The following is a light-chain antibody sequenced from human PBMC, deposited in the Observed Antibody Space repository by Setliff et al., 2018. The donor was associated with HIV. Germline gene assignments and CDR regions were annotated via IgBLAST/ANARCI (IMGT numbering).Light chain of an antibody. J-gene: IGLJ1*01. CDR3: CSFTSSNTYV. CDR2: DVN. CDR1: SRDVGGGSNY. Sequence: SVLTQAASVSGSPGQSITMSCTGTSRDVGGGSNYVSWFQQHPGKAPKLIIFDVNKRPSGVSDRFSASKSGNTASLTISGLQADDEADYYCCSFTSSNTYVFGTGTKVTVL. V-gene: IGLV2-14*03.